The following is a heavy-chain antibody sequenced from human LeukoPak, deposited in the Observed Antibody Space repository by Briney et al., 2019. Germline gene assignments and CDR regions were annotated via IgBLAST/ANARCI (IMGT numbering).Heavy chain of an antibody. J-gene: IGHJ4*02. CDR1: GGSISSSSYY. V-gene: IGHV4-39*02. D-gene: IGHD6-19*01. Sequence: SETLSLTCTVSGGSISSSSYYWGWIRQPPGKGLEWIGSIYYSGSTYYNPSLKSRVTISVDTSKNQFSPKLSSVTAADTAVYYCAKDSGWYYFDYWGQGTLVTVSS. CDR2: IYYSGST. CDR3: AKDSGWYYFDY.